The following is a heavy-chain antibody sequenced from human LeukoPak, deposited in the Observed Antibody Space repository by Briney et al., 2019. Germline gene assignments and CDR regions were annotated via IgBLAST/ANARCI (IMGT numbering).Heavy chain of an antibody. Sequence: GGSLRLSCAASDSYMSWVRQAPGKGLEGVSVIYGGGNPHYAEAVKGRFTISRDSSKNTLYLLMNSLRAEDTAVYFCARDRYYYDSSANYYYTDVWGKGTTVTVSS. CDR1: DSY. J-gene: IGHJ6*03. V-gene: IGHV3-53*01. CDR2: IYGGGNP. D-gene: IGHD3-22*01. CDR3: ARDRYYYDSSANYYYTDV.